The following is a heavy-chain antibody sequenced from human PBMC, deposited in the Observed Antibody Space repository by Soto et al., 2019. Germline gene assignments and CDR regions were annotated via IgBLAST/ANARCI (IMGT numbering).Heavy chain of an antibody. CDR1: GGVISGCH. CDR2: IYYSGST. V-gene: IGHV4-59*01. J-gene: IGHJ4*02. Sequence: GGVISGCHCIWIRQPPGKGLEWIGYIYYSGSTNYNPSLKSRVTISVDTSKNQFSLKLSSVTAADTAVYYCAREDYYDSSGYYERRYFDYWGQGTLVTVSS. D-gene: IGHD3-22*01. CDR3: AREDYYDSSGYYERRYFDY.